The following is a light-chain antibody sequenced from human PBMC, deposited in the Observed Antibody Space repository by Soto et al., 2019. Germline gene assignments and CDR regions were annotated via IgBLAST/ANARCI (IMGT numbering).Light chain of an antibody. Sequence: QSVLTQPPSVSAAPGQKVTISCSGSSSNIGNNYVSWYQQLPGTAPKLLIYDNNKRPSGIPDRFSGSKSGTSATLGITGLQTGDEADYYCGTWDSSLSAGVFGGGTQVPVL. CDR2: DNN. V-gene: IGLV1-51*01. CDR3: GTWDSSLSAGV. J-gene: IGLJ3*02. CDR1: SSNIGNNY.